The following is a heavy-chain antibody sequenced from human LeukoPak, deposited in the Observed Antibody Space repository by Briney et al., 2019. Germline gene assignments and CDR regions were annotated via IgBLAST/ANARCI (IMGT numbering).Heavy chain of an antibody. D-gene: IGHD4-17*01. CDR2: ISSSGSTI. V-gene: IGHV3-48*03. CDR3: AREMTTVFFDY. J-gene: IGHJ4*02. CDR1: GFTFSSYE. Sequence: GGSLRLSCAASGFTFSSYEMNWVRQAPGKGLEWVSYISSSGSTIYHADSVKGRFTISRDNAKNSLYLQMNNLRAEDTAVYYCAREMTTVFFDYWGQGTLVTVSS.